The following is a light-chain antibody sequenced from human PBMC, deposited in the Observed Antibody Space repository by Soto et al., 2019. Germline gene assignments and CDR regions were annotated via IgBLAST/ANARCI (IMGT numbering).Light chain of an antibody. J-gene: IGKJ5*01. V-gene: IGKV1-39*01. CDR3: QQTYSTPIT. CDR2: AAS. CDR1: QGISSY. Sequence: IQLTQSPSSLSASVGDRVTITCRASQGISSYLGWYQQKPGKAPKLLIYAASSLQSGVPSRFSGSGSGTDFTLTISSLQPEDFVTYYCQQTYSTPITFGQGTRLEIK.